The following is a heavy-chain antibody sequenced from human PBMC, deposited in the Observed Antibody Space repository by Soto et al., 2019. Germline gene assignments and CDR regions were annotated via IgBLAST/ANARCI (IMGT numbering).Heavy chain of an antibody. J-gene: IGHJ6*02. CDR2: ISYDGRNK. Sequence: PGGSLRLSCAASGFTFSSYGMHWVRQAPGKGLEWVEVISYDGRNKYYADSVKGRFTFSRDNSKNTLYLQMNSLRAEDTALYYCAKVLGYCISTSCYDYYYYGMDVWGQGT. CDR3: AKVLGYCISTSCYDYYYYGMDV. CDR1: GFTFSSYG. V-gene: IGHV3-30*18. D-gene: IGHD2-2*01.